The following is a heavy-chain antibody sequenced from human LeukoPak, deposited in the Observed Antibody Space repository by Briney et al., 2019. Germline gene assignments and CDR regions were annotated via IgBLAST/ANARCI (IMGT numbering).Heavy chain of an antibody. CDR1: AYTFTSYY. CDR2: INPSGGST. V-gene: IGHV1-46*01. CDR3: ARGGVTTPYNWFDP. Sequence: ASVKVSSKASAYTFTSYYMHWVRHAPGQGLEWMGIINPSGGSTSYAQKFQGRVTMTSDMSTSTVYMELSSLRSEDTAVYYCARGGVTTPYNWFDPWGQGTLVTVSS. J-gene: IGHJ5*02. D-gene: IGHD3-10*01.